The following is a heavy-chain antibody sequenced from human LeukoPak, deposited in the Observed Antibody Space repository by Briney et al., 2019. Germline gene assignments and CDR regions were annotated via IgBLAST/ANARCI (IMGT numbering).Heavy chain of an antibody. CDR3: ARWGSLTYYYGSGSYRTYYYYGMDV. J-gene: IGHJ6*02. D-gene: IGHD3-10*01. Sequence: PSETLSLTCAVYGGSFSGYYWSWIRQPPGKGLEWIGEINHSGSTNYNPSLKSRVTISVDTSKNQFSLKLSSVTAADTAVYYCARWGSLTYYYGSGSYRTYYYYGMDVWGQGTTVTVSS. CDR1: GGSFSGYY. CDR2: INHSGST. V-gene: IGHV4-34*01.